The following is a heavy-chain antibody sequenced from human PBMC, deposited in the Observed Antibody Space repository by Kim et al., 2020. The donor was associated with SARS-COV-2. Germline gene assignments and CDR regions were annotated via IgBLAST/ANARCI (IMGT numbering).Heavy chain of an antibody. CDR3: ARGPLSYDSSGFLY. D-gene: IGHD3-22*01. Sequence: GGSLRLSCAASGFTFSSYAMHWVRQAPGKGLEYVSAISSNGGSTYYANSVKGRFTISRDNSKNTQFLQMDNLRAKDMAVYYCARGPLSYDSSGFLYWGQG. V-gene: IGHV3-64*01. CDR1: GFTFSSYA. J-gene: IGHJ4*02. CDR2: ISSNGGST.